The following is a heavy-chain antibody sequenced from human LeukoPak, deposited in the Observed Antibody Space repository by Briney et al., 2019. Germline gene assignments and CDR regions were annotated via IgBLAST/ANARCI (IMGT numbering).Heavy chain of an antibody. CDR1: GFTFSSYG. Sequence: PGRSLRLSCAASGFTFSSYGMHWVRQAPGKGLEWVAVIWYDGSNDYYANSVKGRFTISRDNSKNTLYLQMNSLRAEDTVVYYCAKGDYYFDSSGNAFDIWGQGTMATVSS. V-gene: IGHV3-33*06. CDR3: AKGDYYFDSSGNAFDI. CDR2: IWYDGSND. D-gene: IGHD3-22*01. J-gene: IGHJ3*02.